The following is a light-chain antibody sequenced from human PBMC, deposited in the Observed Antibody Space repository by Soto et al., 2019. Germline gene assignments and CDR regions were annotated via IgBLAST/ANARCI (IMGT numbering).Light chain of an antibody. CDR1: QSLSNNF. Sequence: DIVLTQSPGTLSLSPGDRAALSCGASQSLSNNFLAWYQQKPGQAPRLLISGASSRATGIPDRFSGSGSGTDFTLTISSLEPEDFAVYYCQQRSNWPPTFGQGTKVDIK. J-gene: IGKJ1*01. CDR2: GAS. CDR3: QQRSNWPPT. V-gene: IGKV3D-20*02.